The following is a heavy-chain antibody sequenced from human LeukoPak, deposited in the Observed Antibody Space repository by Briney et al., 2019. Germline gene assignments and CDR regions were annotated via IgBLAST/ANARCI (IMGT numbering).Heavy chain of an antibody. CDR3: ATTTLTTSDAFDI. J-gene: IGHJ3*02. D-gene: IGHD4-11*01. V-gene: IGHV4-4*07. Sequence: SETLSLTCTVTGGSISSYYWSCIRQPAGKGLEWIGRIYTSGSTNYNPSLNSRVTMSVDTSKNQFSLKLSSVTAADTAVYYCATTTLTTSDAFDIRGQGTMVTVSS. CDR2: IYTSGST. CDR1: GGSISSYY.